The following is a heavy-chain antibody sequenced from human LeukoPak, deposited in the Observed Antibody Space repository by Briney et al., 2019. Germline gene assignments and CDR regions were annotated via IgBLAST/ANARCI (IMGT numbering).Heavy chain of an antibody. J-gene: IGHJ4*02. CDR3: ARASIRYFDWLPNY. V-gene: IGHV4-30-2*01. D-gene: IGHD3-9*01. CDR1: GGSISSGGYS. Sequence: SQTLSLTCAVSGGSISSGGYSWSWIRQPPGKGLEWIGYIYHSGSTYYNPSLKSRVTISVDRSKNQFSLKLSSVTAADTAVYYCARASIRYFDWLPNYWGQGTLVTVSS. CDR2: IYHSGST.